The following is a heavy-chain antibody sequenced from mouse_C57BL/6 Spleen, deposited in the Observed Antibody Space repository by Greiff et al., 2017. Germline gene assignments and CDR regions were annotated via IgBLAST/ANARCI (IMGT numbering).Heavy chain of an antibody. V-gene: IGHV2-4*01. Sequence: VMLVESGPGLVQPSQSLSITCTVSGFSLTSYGVHWVRQPPGKGLEWLGVIWSGGSTDYNAAFISRLSISKDNSKSQVFFKMNSLQADDTAIYHCAKKGTGTGWYFDVWGTGTTVTVSS. CDR3: AKKGTGTGWYFDV. CDR1: GFSLTSYG. J-gene: IGHJ1*03. D-gene: IGHD4-1*01. CDR2: IWSGGST.